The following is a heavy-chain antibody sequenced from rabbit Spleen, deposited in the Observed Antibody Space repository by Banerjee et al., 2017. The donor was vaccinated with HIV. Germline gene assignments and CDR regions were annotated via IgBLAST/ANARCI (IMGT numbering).Heavy chain of an antibody. Sequence: QEQLVESGGGLVQPGGSLKLSCKASGFDFSSYGVSWGRQAPGMGLEWIGYIDPVFGSTSYASWVNCRFTISNYNAQNTLYLQLNSLTAADTATYFCARADVGGSISLWGPGTLVTVS. V-gene: IGHV1S47*01. D-gene: IGHD1-1*01. CDR3: ARADVGGSISL. J-gene: IGHJ4*01. CDR2: IDPVFGST. CDR1: GFDFSSYG.